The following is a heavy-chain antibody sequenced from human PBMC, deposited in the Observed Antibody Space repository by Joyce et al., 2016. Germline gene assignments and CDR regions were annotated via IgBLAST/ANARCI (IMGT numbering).Heavy chain of an antibody. CDR2: INQYGSQK. Sequence: EVQLVESGGALVQPGGSLRLSCAASGFILSHSWAGWVRRATGKGLEWLANINQYGSQKNYADSVKGRFTISRDNAKNSLYLQLDSLRVEDTAVYYCARPEEGGDYWGQGTLVTVSS. V-gene: IGHV3-7*03. D-gene: IGHD3-16*01. CDR3: ARPEEGGDY. CDR1: GFILSHSW. J-gene: IGHJ4*02.